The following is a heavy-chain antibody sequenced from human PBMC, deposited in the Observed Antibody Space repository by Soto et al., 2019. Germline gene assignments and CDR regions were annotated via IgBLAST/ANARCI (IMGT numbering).Heavy chain of an antibody. V-gene: IGHV4-59*11. Sequence: QLQVSGPEVVKPSETLSLTCTVSGGSMSSHYWAWMRQSPGQGLELIGYIYYSGSTKSNPSLKGRLTMSVDTSKNQFSLKLRSVNVADTAVYYCATQRLGEFGSHFDHWGQGTLVSVSS. J-gene: IGHJ4*02. D-gene: IGHD3-10*01. CDR1: GGSMSSHY. CDR3: ATQRLGEFGSHFDH. CDR2: IYYSGST.